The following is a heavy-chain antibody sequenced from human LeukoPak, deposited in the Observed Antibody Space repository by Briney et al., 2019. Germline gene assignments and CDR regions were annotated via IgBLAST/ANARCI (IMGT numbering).Heavy chain of an antibody. CDR2: MNPNSGNT. CDR3: ARGGELLWFGELRWAFDY. V-gene: IGHV1-8*01. J-gene: IGHJ4*02. D-gene: IGHD3-10*01. CDR1: GYTFTSYD. Sequence: APVKVSCKASGYTFTSYDINWVRQATGQGLEWMGWMNPNSGNTGYAQKFQGRVTMTRNTSISTAYMELSSLRSEDTAVYYCARGGELLWFGELRWAFDYWGQGTLVTVSS.